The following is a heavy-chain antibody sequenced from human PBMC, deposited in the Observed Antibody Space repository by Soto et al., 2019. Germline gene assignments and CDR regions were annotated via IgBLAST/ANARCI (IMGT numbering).Heavy chain of an antibody. CDR2: ISYDGSNK. CDR1: GFTFSSYA. Sequence: GGPLRLSCAASGFTFSSYAMHWVRQAPGKGLEWVAVISYDGSNKYYADSVKGRFTISRDNSKNTLYLQMNSLRAEDTAVYYCAGSGWYYYWGQGTLVTVSS. V-gene: IGHV3-30-3*01. CDR3: AGSGWYYY. D-gene: IGHD6-19*01. J-gene: IGHJ4*02.